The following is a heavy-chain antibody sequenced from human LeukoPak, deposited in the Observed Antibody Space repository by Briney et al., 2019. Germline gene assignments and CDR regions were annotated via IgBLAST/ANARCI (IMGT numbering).Heavy chain of an antibody. CDR2: IIPIFGTA. CDR1: GGTFSSYA. D-gene: IGHD2-2*02. V-gene: IGHV1-69*01. Sequence: SVKVSCKASGGTFSSYAISWVRQAPGQGLEWMGGIIPIFGTANYAQKFQGRVTITADESTSTAYMELSSLRSEDTAVYYCARDPGYCSSTSCYTGDFDYRGQGTLVTVSS. J-gene: IGHJ4*02. CDR3: ARDPGYCSSTSCYTGDFDY.